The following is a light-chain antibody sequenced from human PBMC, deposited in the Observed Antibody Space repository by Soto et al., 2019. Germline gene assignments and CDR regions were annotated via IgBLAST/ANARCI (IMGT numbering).Light chain of an antibody. CDR2: EVT. V-gene: IGLV2-14*01. CDR3: SSYTNINTRACV. J-gene: IGLJ1*01. CDR1: SSDVGGYNY. Sequence: QSVLTQPASVSGSPGQSITISCTGTSSDVGGYNYVSWYQQHSGKAPKLIIYEVTDRPSGVSNRFSGSKSGNTASLTISGLQAEDEAEYYCSSYTNINTRACVFGTGTKVTVL.